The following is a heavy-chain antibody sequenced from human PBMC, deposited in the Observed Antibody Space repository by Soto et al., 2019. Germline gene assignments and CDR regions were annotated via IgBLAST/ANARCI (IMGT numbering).Heavy chain of an antibody. D-gene: IGHD6-19*01. CDR1: GFSFTTYW. CDR2: IYPGDSKT. Sequence: GESLKISCKGSGFSFTTYWIAWVRQMPGKGLEWMGIIYPGDSKTTYSPSFQGQVTISADKSISTAYLQWSSLKASDTAMYYCAIRRGWYGFQQAYDIWSQGTMVTVSS. CDR3: AIRRGWYGFQQAYDI. J-gene: IGHJ3*02. V-gene: IGHV5-51*01.